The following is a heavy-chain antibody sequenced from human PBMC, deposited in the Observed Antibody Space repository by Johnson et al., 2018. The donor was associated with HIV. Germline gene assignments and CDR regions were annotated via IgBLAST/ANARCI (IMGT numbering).Heavy chain of an antibody. CDR2: INSDGSST. CDR3: ARDLHDSSGYYYEGDAFDI. CDR1: GFTVSSNY. J-gene: IGHJ3*02. D-gene: IGHD3-22*01. Sequence: VQLVESGGGVVQPGRSLRLSCAASGFTVSSNYMSWVRQAPGKGLVWVSRINSDGSSTSYADSVKGRFTISRDNAKNTLYLQMNSLRAEDTAVYYCARDLHDSSGYYYEGDAFDIWGQWTMVTVSS. V-gene: IGHV3-74*01.